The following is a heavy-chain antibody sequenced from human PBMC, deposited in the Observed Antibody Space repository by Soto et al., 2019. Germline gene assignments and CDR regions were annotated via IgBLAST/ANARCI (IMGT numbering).Heavy chain of an antibody. CDR1: GLTFSNAW. CDR2: IKRKTDGGTI. CDR3: TTAHPRGPDY. Sequence: EVQLVESGGGLVKPGESLRLSCAASGLTFSNAWMNWVRQAPGKGLEWVGQIKRKTDGGTIFYPAPVKGRFIISRDDSTNTLYLPMNSLKTEDTAVCYCTTAHPRGPDYCGQGTLVTVAS. D-gene: IGHD5-12*01. J-gene: IGHJ4*02. V-gene: IGHV3-15*01.